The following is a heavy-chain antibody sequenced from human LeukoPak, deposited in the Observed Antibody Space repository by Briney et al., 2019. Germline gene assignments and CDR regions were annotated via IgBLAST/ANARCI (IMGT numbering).Heavy chain of an antibody. J-gene: IGHJ4*02. V-gene: IGHV4-30-4*08. CDR2: IYYSGST. Sequence: SETLSLTCTVSGGSISSYYWSWIRQPPGKGLEWIGYIYYSGSTYYNPSLKSRVTISIDTSKKQFLLDLSSVTAADTAVYYCARKVVADTAFDFWGQGTLVTVSS. D-gene: IGHD2-15*01. CDR3: ARKVVADTAFDF. CDR1: GGSISSYY.